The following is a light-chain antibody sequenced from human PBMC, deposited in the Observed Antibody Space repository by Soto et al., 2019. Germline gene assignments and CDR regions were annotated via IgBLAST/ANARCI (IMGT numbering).Light chain of an antibody. CDR2: EVT. Sequence: QSALTQPASVSGSPGQAITISFAGTRDDIGAYDYVSWYQQHPGNAPKLLVYEVTKRPSGVSDRFSGSKSGNTASLTISGLQAEDEADYYCNSYTNSSAVVFGGGTKVTVL. V-gene: IGLV2-14*01. CDR1: RDDIGAYDY. J-gene: IGLJ2*01. CDR3: NSYTNSSAVV.